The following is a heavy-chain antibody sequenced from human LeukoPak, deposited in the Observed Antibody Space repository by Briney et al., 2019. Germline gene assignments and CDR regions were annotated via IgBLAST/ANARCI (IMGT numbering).Heavy chain of an antibody. CDR3: ARAAPYATRNYYYYYGMDV. CDR1: GFTFSSYA. J-gene: IGHJ6*02. CDR2: ISYDGSNK. Sequence: PGRSLRLSCAASGFTFSSYAMHWVRQAPGKGLEWVAVISYDGSNKYYADSVKGRFTISRDNSKNTLYLQMNSLRAEDTAVYYCARAAPYATRNYYYYYGMDVWGQGTTVTVSS. D-gene: IGHD2-8*01. V-gene: IGHV3-30-3*01.